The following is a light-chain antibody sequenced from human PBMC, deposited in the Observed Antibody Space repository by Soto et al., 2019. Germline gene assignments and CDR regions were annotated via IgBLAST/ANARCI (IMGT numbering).Light chain of an antibody. Sequence: QSVLTQPRSVSGSPGQSVTISCTGTSSDVGAYDYVSWYQQDPGKAPKVLIYDVSERPSGVPDRFSGSKSDNTAYLTISGLQAEDEADYYCSSYAGSYTFVVFGGGTKLTVL. V-gene: IGLV2-11*01. J-gene: IGLJ2*01. CDR2: DVS. CDR1: SSDVGAYDY. CDR3: SSYAGSYTFVV.